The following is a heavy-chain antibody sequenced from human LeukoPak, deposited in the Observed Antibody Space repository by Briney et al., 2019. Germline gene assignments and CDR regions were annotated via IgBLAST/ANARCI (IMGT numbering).Heavy chain of an antibody. D-gene: IGHD3-22*01. V-gene: IGHV3-23*01. CDR1: GFTFSSYA. CDR2: ISGSGGST. CDR3: AKVITTKGHFDY. Sequence: GGSLRLSCAASGFTFSSYAMSWVRQAPGKGLEWVSTISGSGGSTYYADSVKGRFTISRDNSKNTVYLQMNSLRAEDTAIYYCAKVITTKGHFDYWGQGTLVTVSS. J-gene: IGHJ4*02.